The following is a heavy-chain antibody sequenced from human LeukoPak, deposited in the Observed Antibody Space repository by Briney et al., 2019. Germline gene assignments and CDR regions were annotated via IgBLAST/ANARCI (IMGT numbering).Heavy chain of an antibody. CDR1: GGSISSYY. V-gene: IGHV4-59*01. D-gene: IGHD6-19*01. CDR3: ARCLYSSGWETGAFDI. CDR2: IYYSGST. J-gene: IGHJ3*02. Sequence: SEXLSLTCTVSGGSISSYYWSWIRQPPGKGLEWIGYIYYSGSTNYNPSLKSRVTISVDTSKNQFSLKLSSVTAADTAVYYCARCLYSSGWETGAFDIWGQGTMVTVSS.